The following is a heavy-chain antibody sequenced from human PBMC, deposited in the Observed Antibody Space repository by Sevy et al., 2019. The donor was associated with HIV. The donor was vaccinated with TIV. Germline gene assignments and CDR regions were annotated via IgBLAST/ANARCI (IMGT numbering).Heavy chain of an antibody. CDR1: GFTFGDYA. V-gene: IGHV3-49*03. Sequence: GGSLRLSCTASGFTFGDYAMSWFRQAPGKGLEWVGFIRSKAYGGTTKYAASVKGRFTISRDDSKSIAYLQMNSLKTEDTAVYYCTRDYQQLVLNAFDIWGQGTMVTVSS. CDR2: IRSKAYGGTT. J-gene: IGHJ3*02. CDR3: TRDYQQLVLNAFDI. D-gene: IGHD6-13*01.